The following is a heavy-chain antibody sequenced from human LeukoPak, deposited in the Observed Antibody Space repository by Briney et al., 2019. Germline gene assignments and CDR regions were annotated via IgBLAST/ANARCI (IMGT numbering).Heavy chain of an antibody. CDR1: GFTFSGNG. CDR2: IQYDGSKK. CDR3: AKDIGSYYDY. V-gene: IGHV3-30*02. D-gene: IGHD3-10*01. J-gene: IGHJ4*02. Sequence: GGSLGLSCVASGFTFSGNGMHWVRQAPGKGLEWVTFIQYDGSKKYYADSVKGRFTISRDNSKNTLYLEMNSLRAEDTAVYYCAKDIGSYYDYWGQGILVTVSS.